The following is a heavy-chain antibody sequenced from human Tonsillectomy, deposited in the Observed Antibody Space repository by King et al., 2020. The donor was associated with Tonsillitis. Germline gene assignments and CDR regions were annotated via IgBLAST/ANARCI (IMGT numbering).Heavy chain of an antibody. CDR3: TREVGPIGEAGTVYRRDV. CDR2: IIPLFGTG. J-gene: IGHJ6*02. Sequence: QLVQSGAEVKKPGSSVKVSCKASGGTFRSNAISWVRQAPGQGLEWMGGIIPLFGTGNHAEKLQGRVTITADESTSTVYMELSSLRSEDTAVYYCTREVGPIGEAGTVYRRDVWGQGTTVTVS. D-gene: IGHD6-19*01. CDR1: GGTFRSNA. V-gene: IGHV1-69*01.